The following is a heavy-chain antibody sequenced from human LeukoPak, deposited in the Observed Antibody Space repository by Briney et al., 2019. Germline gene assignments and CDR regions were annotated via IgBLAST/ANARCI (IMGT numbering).Heavy chain of an antibody. J-gene: IGHJ4*02. D-gene: IGHD3-22*01. Sequence: SSVTVPCQACRCTFINYAISWVRQAPAKGLDWMGRIIPIFGIANYAQKFQGRVTITADKSTSTAYMELSSLGAEDTAVYYCGRYQDSSFDYWGQGTLVTVSS. V-gene: IGHV1-69*04. CDR2: IIPIFGIA. CDR1: RCTFINYA. CDR3: GRYQDSSFDY.